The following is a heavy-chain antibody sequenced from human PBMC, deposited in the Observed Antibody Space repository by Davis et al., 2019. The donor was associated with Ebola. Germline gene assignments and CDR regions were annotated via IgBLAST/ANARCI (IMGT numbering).Heavy chain of an antibody. Sequence: SVKVSCKASGYTFSSYAISWVRQAPGQGLEWMGGIIPILGSPNYAQKFQGRVTLTADESTSTACMELTNLRSDDTAVYYCAREVGETKLDQWGQGTLVTVSS. CDR3: AREVGETKLDQ. J-gene: IGHJ4*02. CDR2: IIPILGSP. D-gene: IGHD1-26*01. V-gene: IGHV1-69*13. CDR1: GYTFSSYA.